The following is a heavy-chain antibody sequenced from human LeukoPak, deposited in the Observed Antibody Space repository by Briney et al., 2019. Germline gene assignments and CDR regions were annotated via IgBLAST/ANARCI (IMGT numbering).Heavy chain of an antibody. J-gene: IGHJ4*02. V-gene: IGHV3-30*02. CDR2: IWYDGSNK. D-gene: IGHD3-22*01. CDR3: AKAGPGSSGYYSPFDY. CDR1: GFTFSSYG. Sequence: GGSLRLSCAASGFTFSSYGMHWVRQAPGKGLEWVAVIWYDGSNKYYADSVKGRFTISRDNSKNTLYLQMNSLRAEDTAVYYCAKAGPGSSGYYSPFDYWGQGTLVTVSS.